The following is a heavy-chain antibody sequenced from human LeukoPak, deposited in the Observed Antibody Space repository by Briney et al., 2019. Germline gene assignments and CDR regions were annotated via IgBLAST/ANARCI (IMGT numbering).Heavy chain of an antibody. J-gene: IGHJ4*02. CDR3: ASAVWFGELAGALDY. CDR2: ISYDGSNK. CDR1: GFTFSSYA. V-gene: IGHV3-30*04. D-gene: IGHD3-10*01. Sequence: GGSLRLSCAASGFTFSSYAMHWVRQAPGKGLEWVAVISYDGSNKYYAASVKGRFTISRDNSKNTLYLQMNSLRAEDTAVYYCASAVWFGELAGALDYWGQGTLVTVSS.